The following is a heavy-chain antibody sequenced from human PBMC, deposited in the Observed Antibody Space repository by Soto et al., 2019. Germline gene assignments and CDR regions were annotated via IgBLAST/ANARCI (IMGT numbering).Heavy chain of an antibody. CDR3: AKDKESDHSLYYFDY. V-gene: IGHV3-30*18. CDR2: ISYDGSNK. D-gene: IGHD2-21*02. CDR1: GFTFSSYG. Sequence: GGSLRLSCAASGFTFSSYGMHWVRQAPGKGLEWVAVISYDGSNKYYADSVKGRFTISRDNSKNTLYLQMNSLRAEDTAVYYCAKDKESDHSLYYFDYWGQGTLVTVSS. J-gene: IGHJ4*02.